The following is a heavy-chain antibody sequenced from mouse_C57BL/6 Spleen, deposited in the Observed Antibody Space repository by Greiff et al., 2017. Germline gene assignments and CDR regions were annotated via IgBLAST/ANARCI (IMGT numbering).Heavy chain of an antibody. J-gene: IGHJ4*01. D-gene: IGHD1-1*01. V-gene: IGHV1-82*01. CDR1: GYAFSSSW. CDR3: ARGSYGSGWGYAMDY. Sequence: QVQLQQSGPELVKPGASVKISCKASGYAFSSSWMNWVKQRPGKGLEWIGRIYPGDGDTNYNGKFKGKATLTADKSSSTAYMQLSSLTSEDSAVYFGARGSYGSGWGYAMDYWGQGTSVTVSS. CDR2: IYPGDGDT.